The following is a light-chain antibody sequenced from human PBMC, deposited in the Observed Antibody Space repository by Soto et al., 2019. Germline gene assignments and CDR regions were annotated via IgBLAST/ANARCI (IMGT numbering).Light chain of an antibody. J-gene: IGLJ1*01. CDR2: DSN. Sequence: QSVLTQPPSVSGAPGQTVTISCTGRSSNIGAGKDVHWYRQLPGAAPKFLISDSNHRPSGVPDRFSVSKSGASASLAITGLRAEDEGDYFCQSYGTGLSGLYVFGTGTKVTVL. CDR3: QSYGTGLSGLYV. CDR1: SSNIGAGKD. V-gene: IGLV1-40*01.